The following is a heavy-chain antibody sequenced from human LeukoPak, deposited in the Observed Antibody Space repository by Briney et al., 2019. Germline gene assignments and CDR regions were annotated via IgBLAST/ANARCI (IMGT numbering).Heavy chain of an antibody. V-gene: IGHV1-46*01. CDR1: GYTFSNYY. CDR3: AKGDERGVWFGELQEN. J-gene: IGHJ4*02. Sequence: ASVKVSCKASGYTFSNYYMHWVRQAPGQGLEWMGIINPSGGSTSYAQRFQGRITMTRDTSTSTVYMELSSLRSEDTAVYYCAKGDERGVWFGELQENWGQGTLVTVSS. CDR2: INPSGGST. D-gene: IGHD3-10*01.